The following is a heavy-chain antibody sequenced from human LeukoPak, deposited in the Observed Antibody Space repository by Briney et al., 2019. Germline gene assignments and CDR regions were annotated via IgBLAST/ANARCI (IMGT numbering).Heavy chain of an antibody. J-gene: IGHJ4*02. Sequence: SETLSLTCNVSGDSITSFYWTWIRQSPGKGLEWIGCMYHSGITKYNPSLKSRVTISMDTSKNQFSLKMHSVTSADTAIYYRARDGNNSGLNDYWGQGILVTVSS. CDR3: ARDGNNSGLNDY. CDR1: GDSITSFY. CDR2: MYHSGIT. D-gene: IGHD6-19*01. V-gene: IGHV4-59*01.